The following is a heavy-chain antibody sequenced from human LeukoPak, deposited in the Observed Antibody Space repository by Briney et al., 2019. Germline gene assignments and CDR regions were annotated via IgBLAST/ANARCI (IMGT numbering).Heavy chain of an antibody. J-gene: IGHJ5*01. D-gene: IGHD1-26*01. CDR2: IYSGGRT. CDR1: GFSVSNNY. CDR3: AREGPSSGSYDS. V-gene: IGHV3-66*01. Sequence: GGSLRLSCAASGFSVSNNYMSWVRQAPGKGREWVSVIYSGGRTYYAESVKGRFSISRDIFKNSLFLQMNSLRAEDSAVYYCAREGPSSGSYDSWGQGTLVTVSS.